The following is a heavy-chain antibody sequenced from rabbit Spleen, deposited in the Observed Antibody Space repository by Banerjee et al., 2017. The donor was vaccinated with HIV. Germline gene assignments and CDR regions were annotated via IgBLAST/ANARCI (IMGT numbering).Heavy chain of an antibody. CDR1: GLDFSSSYW. CDR2: IDVSGSGAI. V-gene: IGHV1S45*01. D-gene: IGHD4-2*01. J-gene: IGHJ4*01. CDR3: ARDAAGREDFNL. Sequence: EQLEESGGDLVKPGASLTLACTASGLDFSSSYWICWVRQAPGKGLEWIACIDVSGSGAIHYASWARGRFTISRTSSTTVTLRMTSLTVADTATYFCARDAAGREDFNLWGPGTLVTVS.